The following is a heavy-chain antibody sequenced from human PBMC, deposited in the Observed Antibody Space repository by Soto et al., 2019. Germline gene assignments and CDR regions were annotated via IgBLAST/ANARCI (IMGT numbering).Heavy chain of an antibody. D-gene: IGHD2-21*01. Sequence: QVQLQESGPGLVKPSESLSLTCTVSGGSVSIGSYFWSWIRQPPGKGLEWIGYIFYSGSTNYNPSRKSRVTISVDTSKNQFSLKLSSVTAADTAVYYCARGLASVPGDWGQGTLVTVSS. CDR1: GGSVSIGSYF. CDR3: ARGLASVPGD. J-gene: IGHJ1*01. V-gene: IGHV4-61*01. CDR2: IFYSGST.